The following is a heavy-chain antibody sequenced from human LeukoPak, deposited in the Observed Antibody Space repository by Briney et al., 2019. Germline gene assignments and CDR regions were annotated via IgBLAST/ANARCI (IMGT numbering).Heavy chain of an antibody. V-gene: IGHV4-59*01. CDR1: GGSISSYY. Sequence: TSETLSLTGTVSGGSISSYYWSWIRQPPGKGLEWIGYIYYSGSTNYNPSLKSRVTISVDTSKNQFSLKLSSVTAADTAVYYCAREPAVADYGMDVWGQGTTVTVSS. D-gene: IGHD6-19*01. CDR3: AREPAVADYGMDV. CDR2: IYYSGST. J-gene: IGHJ6*02.